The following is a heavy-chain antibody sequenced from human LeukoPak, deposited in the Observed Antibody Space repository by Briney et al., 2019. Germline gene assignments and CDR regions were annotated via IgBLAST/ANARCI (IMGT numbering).Heavy chain of an antibody. Sequence: GRSLRLSCAASGFTFDDYAMHWVRQAPGKGLEWVSGISWNSGSIGYADSVKGRFTISRDNAKNSLYLQMNSLRAEDTAVYYCARDMAAAIVKSVDYWGQGTLVTISS. J-gene: IGHJ4*02. CDR2: ISWNSGSI. CDR3: ARDMAAAIVKSVDY. V-gene: IGHV3-9*01. D-gene: IGHD2-2*01. CDR1: GFTFDDYA.